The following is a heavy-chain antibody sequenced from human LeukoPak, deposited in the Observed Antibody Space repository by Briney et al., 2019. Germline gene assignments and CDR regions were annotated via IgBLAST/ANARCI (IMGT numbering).Heavy chain of an antibody. D-gene: IGHD3-22*01. CDR1: GGSFSGYY. V-gene: IGHV4-34*01. Sequence: SETLSLTCAVYGGSFSGYYWSWIRQPPGKGLECIGKINHGGSTNYNPSLKSRVTISVDTSKNQFSLKLSSVTAADTAVYYCARGVLKGEFYDSSGYYYDWFDPWGQGTLVTVSS. CDR3: ARGVLKGEFYDSSGYYYDWFDP. CDR2: INHGGST. J-gene: IGHJ5*02.